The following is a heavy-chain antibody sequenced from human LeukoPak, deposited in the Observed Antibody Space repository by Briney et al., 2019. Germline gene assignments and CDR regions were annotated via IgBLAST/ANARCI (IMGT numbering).Heavy chain of an antibody. D-gene: IGHD3-22*01. V-gene: IGHV1-69*13. CDR1: GGTFSSYA. Sequence: SVKVSCKASGGTFSSYAISWVRQAPGQGLEWMGGIIPIFGTANYAQKFQGRVTITADESTSTAYMELSSLRSEDTAVYYCARANAHYYDSSGYDAFDIWGQGTMVTVSS. J-gene: IGHJ3*02. CDR3: ARANAHYYDSSGYDAFDI. CDR2: IIPIFGTA.